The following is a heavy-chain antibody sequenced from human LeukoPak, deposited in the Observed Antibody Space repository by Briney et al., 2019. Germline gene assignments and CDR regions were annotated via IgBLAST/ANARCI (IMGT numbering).Heavy chain of an antibody. CDR3: AGSLGYCTSNVCYLKY. Sequence: ASVKVSCKASGYTFTGYYMHWVRQAPAPGREWMGWISAQHGQREYAPHSQDRVTMTTNTYTSTAYMELRSLRSDDTAVYYCAGSLGYCTSNVCYLKYWGQGTLVTVSS. J-gene: IGHJ4*02. V-gene: IGHV1-18*04. D-gene: IGHD2-8*01. CDR1: GYTFTGYY. CDR2: ISAQHGQR.